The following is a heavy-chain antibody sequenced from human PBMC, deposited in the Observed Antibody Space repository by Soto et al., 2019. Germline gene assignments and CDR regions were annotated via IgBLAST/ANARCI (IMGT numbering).Heavy chain of an antibody. D-gene: IGHD2-15*01. CDR3: ARAGIGYCSGGSCYAAFDI. Sequence: SVKVSCKASGGTFSSYAISWVRQAPGQGLEWMGGIIPIFGTANYSQKFQGRVTITADKSTSTAYMELSSLRSEDTAVYYCARAGIGYCSGGSCYAAFDIWGQGTMVTVSS. J-gene: IGHJ3*02. V-gene: IGHV1-69*06. CDR1: GGTFSSYA. CDR2: IIPIFGTA.